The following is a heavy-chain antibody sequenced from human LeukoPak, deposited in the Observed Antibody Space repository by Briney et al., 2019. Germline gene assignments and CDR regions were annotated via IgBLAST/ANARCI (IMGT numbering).Heavy chain of an antibody. CDR2: IINTGGDT. CDR3: AKGHVATGSLFYFDF. J-gene: IGHJ4*02. V-gene: IGHV3-23*01. CDR1: GFTFVNYA. Sequence: PGGSLRLSCAASGFTFVNYAMTWVRQAPGKGLQCVSTIINTGGDTYYADSVKGRFTISRDNSKNTLYLQMSSLRVEDTAIYYCAKGHVATGSLFYFDFWGQGTLVTVSS. D-gene: IGHD2-15*01.